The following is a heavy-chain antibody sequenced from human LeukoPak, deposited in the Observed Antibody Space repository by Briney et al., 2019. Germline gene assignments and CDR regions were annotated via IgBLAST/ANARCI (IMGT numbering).Heavy chain of an antibody. CDR3: AMQWVVQRIYYFDY. J-gene: IGHJ4*02. CDR1: GFTFSSYE. V-gene: IGHV3-48*03. CDR2: ISSSGSTI. Sequence: QPGGSLRLSCAASGFTFSSYEMNWVRQAPGKGLEWVSYISSSGSTIYYADSVKGRFTISRDNAKNSLYLQMNSLRAEDTAVYYCAMQWVVQRIYYFDYWGQGTLVTVSS. D-gene: IGHD6-19*01.